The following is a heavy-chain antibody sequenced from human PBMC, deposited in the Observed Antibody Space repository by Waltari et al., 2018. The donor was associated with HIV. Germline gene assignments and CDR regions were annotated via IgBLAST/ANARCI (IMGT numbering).Heavy chain of an antibody. CDR2: ISYSSSHI. D-gene: IGHD5-12*01. Sequence: EVQLVESGGGLVKPGGSLRLSCAASGFTFSSYTMNWVRQAPGKGLEWVSSISYSSSHIYYADSLKGRFTISRDNAKNSLYLQMNSLRAEDTAVYYCARYGGYSGTTPDYWGQGTLVTVSS. CDR3: ARYGGYSGTTPDY. J-gene: IGHJ4*02. V-gene: IGHV3-21*01. CDR1: GFTFSSYT.